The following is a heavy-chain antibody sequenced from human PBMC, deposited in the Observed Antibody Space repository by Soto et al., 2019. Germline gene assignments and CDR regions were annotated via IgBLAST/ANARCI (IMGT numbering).Heavy chain of an antibody. J-gene: IGHJ5*02. CDR1: GGSISTTNW. D-gene: IGHD3-22*01. CDR3: ASVFDSDGLYNGGHP. Sequence: VQLQESGPGLVKPSGTLSLTCTVSGGSISTTNWWSWVRQSPGKGLEWIGEILHIGSTNYNPSLKSRVTMSIDKSKNQFSLRLSSVTAADTAVYYCASVFDSDGLYNGGHPWGQGTLVSVSS. V-gene: IGHV4-4*02. CDR2: ILHIGST.